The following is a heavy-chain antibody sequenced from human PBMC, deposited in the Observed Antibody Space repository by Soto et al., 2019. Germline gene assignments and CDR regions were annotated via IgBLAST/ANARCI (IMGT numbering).Heavy chain of an antibody. CDR1: GFTFSNAW. CDR2: IKSQTDGGTA. Sequence: EVQLVESGGGLVKPGGSLRLSCAASGFTFSNAWMSWVRQAPGKGLEWVGRIKSQTDGGTADYAAPVKGSFTMSRDDSKNTLYLQMNSLRIEDTALYDCTTFSLISSEGVPWGQGTLVTVSS. D-gene: IGHD2-8*01. CDR3: TTFSLISSEGVP. V-gene: IGHV3-15*07. J-gene: IGHJ5*02.